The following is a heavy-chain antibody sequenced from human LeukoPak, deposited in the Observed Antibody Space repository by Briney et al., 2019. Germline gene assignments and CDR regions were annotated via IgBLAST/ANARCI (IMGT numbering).Heavy chain of an antibody. CDR2: ISYDGSNK. Sequence: GGSLRLSCAASGFTFSSYGMHWVRQAPGKGLEGVAVISYDGSNKYYADSVKGRFTISRDNAKNSLYLQMNSLRDEDTAVYYCARDKGALWSRLFDYWGQGTLVTVSS. V-gene: IGHV3-30*03. D-gene: IGHD3-10*01. J-gene: IGHJ4*02. CDR1: GFTFSSYG. CDR3: ARDKGALWSRLFDY.